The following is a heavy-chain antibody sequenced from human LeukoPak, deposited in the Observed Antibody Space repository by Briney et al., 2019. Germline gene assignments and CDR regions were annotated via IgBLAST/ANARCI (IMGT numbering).Heavy chain of an antibody. CDR1: GFTFSSYA. D-gene: IGHD4-17*01. Sequence: QPGGSLRLSCAASGFTFSSYAMSWVRQAPGKGLEWVSAISGSGGSTYYADSVKGRFTISRDNSKNTLYLQMNSLRAEDTAVYYCARGSGGYGDYVAYFGYWGQGTLVTVSS. CDR2: ISGSGGST. J-gene: IGHJ4*02. CDR3: ARGSGGYGDYVAYFGY. V-gene: IGHV3-23*01.